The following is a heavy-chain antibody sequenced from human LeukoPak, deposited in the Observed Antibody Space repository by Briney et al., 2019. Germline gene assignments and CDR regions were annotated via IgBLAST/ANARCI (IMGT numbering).Heavy chain of an antibody. CDR2: MNQAGSEK. Sequence: GGSLRLSCAASGFAFSRYWMTWVRQGPGKGLEWVANMNQAGSEKYYVDSVKGRFTISRDNAKNSLYLQVDSLRAEDTAVYYCARDELKGYYDYWGQGTLVTVSS. V-gene: IGHV3-7*01. D-gene: IGHD3-10*01. J-gene: IGHJ4*02. CDR1: GFAFSRYW. CDR3: ARDELKGYYDY.